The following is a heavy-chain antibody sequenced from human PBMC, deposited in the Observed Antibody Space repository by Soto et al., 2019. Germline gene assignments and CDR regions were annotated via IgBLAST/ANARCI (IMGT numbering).Heavy chain of an antibody. J-gene: IGHJ6*02. Sequence: PGGSLRRSCAASGFTFSSYGMHWVRQAPGKGLEWVAVISYDGSDKYYADSVKGRFSISRDNSKNTLYLQMNSLRPEDTAVYYCAKVTGYCSSSSCRRDYYYYYGMDVWGQGTTVTVSS. CDR2: ISYDGSDK. D-gene: IGHD2-2*01. CDR1: GFTFSSYG. CDR3: AKVTGYCSSSSCRRDYYYYYGMDV. V-gene: IGHV3-30*18.